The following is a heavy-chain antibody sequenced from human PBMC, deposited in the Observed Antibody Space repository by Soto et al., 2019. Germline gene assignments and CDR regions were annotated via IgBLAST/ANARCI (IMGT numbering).Heavy chain of an antibody. CDR3: ARTGYSYGYVGALDY. CDR2: IIPILGIA. J-gene: IGHJ4*02. D-gene: IGHD5-18*01. Sequence: QVQLVQSGAEVKKPGSSVKVSCKASGGTFSSYTISWVRQAPGQGLEWMGRIIPILGIANYAQKFQGRVTFTADKSTSTAYMELSSLRSEDTAVYYCARTGYSYGYVGALDYWGQGTLVTVSS. CDR1: GGTFSSYT. V-gene: IGHV1-69*02.